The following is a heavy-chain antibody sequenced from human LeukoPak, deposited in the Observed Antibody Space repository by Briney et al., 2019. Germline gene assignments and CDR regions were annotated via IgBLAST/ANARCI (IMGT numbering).Heavy chain of an antibody. CDR2: INHSGST. CDR3: ARGPIGSSDWYGGFDY. V-gene: IGHV4-34*01. CDR1: GGSFSGYY. D-gene: IGHD6-19*01. Sequence: PSETLSLTCAVYGGSFSGYYWSWIRQPPGKGLEWIGEINHSGSTNYSPSLKSRVTISVDTSKNQFSLKLSSVTAADTAVYYCARGPIGSSDWYGGFDYWGQGTLLTVPS. J-gene: IGHJ4*02.